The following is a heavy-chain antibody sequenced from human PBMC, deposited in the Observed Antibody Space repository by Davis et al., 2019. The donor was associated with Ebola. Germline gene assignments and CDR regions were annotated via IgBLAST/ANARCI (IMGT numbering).Heavy chain of an antibody. CDR3: ARGVYGNYGMDV. CDR1: GGSFSGYY. Sequence: SEILSLTCAVYGGSFSGYYWSWIRQPPGKGLEWIGEINHSGSTNYNPSLKSRVTISVDTSKNQFSLKLSSVTAADTAVYYCARGVYGNYGMDVWGQGTTVTVSS. J-gene: IGHJ6*02. V-gene: IGHV4-34*01. CDR2: INHSGST. D-gene: IGHD5/OR15-5a*01.